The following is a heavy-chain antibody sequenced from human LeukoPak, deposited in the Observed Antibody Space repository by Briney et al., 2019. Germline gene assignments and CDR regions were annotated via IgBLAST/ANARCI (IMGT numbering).Heavy chain of an antibody. CDR3: ASVVCGGSCYPRVGLGYFDY. V-gene: IGHV3-7*03. Sequence: GGSLRLSCAVSGFTLSSYWMSWVRQAPGKGLAWVANIKQEGSEKYYVDSVKGRFTISRDNAKNSLYLQMNSLRAEDTAVYYCASVVCGGSCYPRVGLGYFDYWGQGTLVTVSS. CDR1: GFTLSSYW. J-gene: IGHJ4*02. D-gene: IGHD2-15*01. CDR2: IKQEGSEK.